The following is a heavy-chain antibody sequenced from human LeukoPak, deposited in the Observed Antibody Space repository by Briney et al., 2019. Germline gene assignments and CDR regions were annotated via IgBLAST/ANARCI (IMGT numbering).Heavy chain of an antibody. CDR3: ARDRPRVTGTPDAFDI. Sequence: PSETLSLTCTVSGGSISSYYWSWIRQPPGKGLEWIGYIYYSGSTNYNPSLKSRVTISVDTSKNQFSLKLSSVTAADTAVYYCARDRPRVTGTPDAFDIWGQGTMVTVSS. D-gene: IGHD1-20*01. V-gene: IGHV4-59*01. CDR2: IYYSGST. J-gene: IGHJ3*02. CDR1: GGSISSYY.